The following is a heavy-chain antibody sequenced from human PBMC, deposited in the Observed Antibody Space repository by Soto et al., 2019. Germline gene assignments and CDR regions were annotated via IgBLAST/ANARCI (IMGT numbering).Heavy chain of an antibody. V-gene: IGHV5-51*01. Sequence: PGESLKISCKGSGYSFTSYWIGWVRQMPGKGLEWMGIIYPGDSDTRYSPSFQGQVTISADKSISTAYLQWSSLKASDTAMYYCAATTVTTPTYYYGMDVWGQGTTVTVSS. J-gene: IGHJ6*02. CDR3: AATTVTTPTYYYGMDV. CDR1: GYSFTSYW. D-gene: IGHD4-4*01. CDR2: IYPGDSDT.